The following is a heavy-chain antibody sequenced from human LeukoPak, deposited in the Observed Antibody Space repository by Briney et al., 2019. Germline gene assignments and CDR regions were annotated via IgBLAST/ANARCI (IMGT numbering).Heavy chain of an antibody. CDR2: MYSSGST. CDR3: ARETSQKGAHYMDV. CDR1: GGSISSSSYY. V-gene: IGHV4-39*07. D-gene: IGHD3-16*01. J-gene: IGHJ6*03. Sequence: SETLSLTCTVSGGSISSSSYYWGCIRQPPGKGLEWIGSMYSSGSTYYNPSLKSRVTISVDTSKNQFSLKLSSVTAADTAVYYCARETSQKGAHYMDVWGKGTTITISS.